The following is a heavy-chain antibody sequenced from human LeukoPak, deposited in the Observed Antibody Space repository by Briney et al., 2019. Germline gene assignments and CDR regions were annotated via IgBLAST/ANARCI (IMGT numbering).Heavy chain of an antibody. V-gene: IGHV1-2*06. D-gene: IGHD3-22*01. CDR1: GYTFTGYY. CDR3: ARVPSSGYYYDSSGYSDY. J-gene: IGHJ4*02. Sequence: GASVTVSCKASGYTFTGYYMHWVRQAPGQGLEWMGRINPNSGGTNYAQKFQGRVTMTRDTSISTAYMELSRLRSDDTAVYYCARVPSSGYYYDSSGYSDYWGQGTLVTVSS. CDR2: INPNSGGT.